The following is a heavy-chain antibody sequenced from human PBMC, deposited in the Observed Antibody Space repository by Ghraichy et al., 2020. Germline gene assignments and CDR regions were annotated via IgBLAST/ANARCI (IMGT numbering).Heavy chain of an antibody. CDR2: INHSGST. J-gene: IGHJ5*02. D-gene: IGHD6-19*01. CDR3: ARGQPGIAVAGTLRWFDP. V-gene: IGHV4-34*01. Sequence: SQTLSLTCAVYGGSFSGYYWSWIRQPPGMGLEWIGEINHSGSTNYNPSLKSRVTISVDTSKNQFSLKLSSVTAADTAVYYCARGQPGIAVAGTLRWFDPWGQGTLVTVSA. CDR1: GGSFSGYY.